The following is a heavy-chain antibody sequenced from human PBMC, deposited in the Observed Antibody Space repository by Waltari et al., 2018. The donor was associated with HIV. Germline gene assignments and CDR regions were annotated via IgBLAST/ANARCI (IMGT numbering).Heavy chain of an antibody. CDR2: YEPEDGER. J-gene: IGHJ4*02. CDR1: GYTLTELS. Sequence: QVQLVQSGSEVKKPGASVKVSCKVSGYTLTELSMHWVRQAPGKGLEWMGGYEPEDGERIYAKKFQGRVTMIEDTSTDTACMELSSLRAGGTAGYYCKGSGQRVPPGFDYWGQGTLVTVSS. CDR3: KGSGQRVPPGFDY. D-gene: IGHD6-6*01. V-gene: IGHV1-24*01.